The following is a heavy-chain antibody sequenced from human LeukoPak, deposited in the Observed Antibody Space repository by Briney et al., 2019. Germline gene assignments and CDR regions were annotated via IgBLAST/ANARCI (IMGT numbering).Heavy chain of an antibody. CDR1: GFTFTSSA. CDR3: AAAPYGGYVTTGDY. J-gene: IGHJ4*02. V-gene: IGHV1-58*02. CDR2: IVVGSGNT. D-gene: IGHD1-26*01. Sequence: ASVKVSCKASGFTFTSSAMQWVRQARGQRLEWIGWIVVGSGNTNYAQKFQERVTITRDMSTSTAYMELSSLRSENTAVYYCAAAPYGGYVTTGDYWGQGTLVTVSS.